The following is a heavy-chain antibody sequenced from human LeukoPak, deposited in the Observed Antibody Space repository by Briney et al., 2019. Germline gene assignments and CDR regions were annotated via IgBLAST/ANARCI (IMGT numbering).Heavy chain of an antibody. CDR2: INHSGST. D-gene: IGHD3-22*01. V-gene: IGHV4-34*01. CDR1: GGSFSGYY. CDR3: ARDHNSGYYYYYYGMDV. Sequence: SETLSLTCAVYGGSFSGYYWSWIRQPPGKGLEWIGEINHSGSTNYNPSLKSRVTISVDTSKNQFSLKLSSVTAADTAVYYCARDHNSGYYYYYYGMDVWGQGTTVTVSS. J-gene: IGHJ6*02.